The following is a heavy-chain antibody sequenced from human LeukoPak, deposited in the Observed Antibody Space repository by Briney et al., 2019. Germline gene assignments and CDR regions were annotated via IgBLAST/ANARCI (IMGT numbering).Heavy chain of an antibody. CDR2: IRSKAYGGTT. D-gene: IGHD3-3*01. V-gene: IGHV3-49*04. J-gene: IGHJ4*02. CDR1: GFTFGDYA. Sequence: GGSLRLSCTASGFTFGDYAMSWVRQAPGKGLEWVGFIRSKAYGGTTEYAASVKGRFTISRDDSKSIACLQMNSLKTEDTAVYYCTRDLYDFWSGYLLDYWGQGTLVTVSS. CDR3: TRDLYDFWSGYLLDY.